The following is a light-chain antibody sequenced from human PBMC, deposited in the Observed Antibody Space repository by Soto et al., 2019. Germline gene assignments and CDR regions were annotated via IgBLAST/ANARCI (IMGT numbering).Light chain of an antibody. J-gene: IGLJ3*02. CDR3: GSWDTSLGAGRV. CDR2: DND. CDR1: TSNIGHNF. V-gene: IGLV1-51*01. Sequence: QSVSTQPPSVSAAPGQTVTIACSGSTSNIGHNFVSWYQQFPGAAPQLIIYDNDKRPSGVPDRFSGSKSGASATLAISGLQTGDEADYYCGSWDTSLGAGRVFGRGTKLTVL.